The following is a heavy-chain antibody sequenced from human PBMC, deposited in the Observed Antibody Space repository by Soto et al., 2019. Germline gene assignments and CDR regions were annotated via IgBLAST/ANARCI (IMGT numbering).Heavy chain of an antibody. Sequence: PGEALKISCKGSGYSFTSYWIGWVRQMPGKGLEWMGIIYPGDSDTRYSPSFQGQVTISADKSISTAYLQWSSLKASDTAIYYCARTAAAGKYYYGVDVWGQGTTVTVSS. D-gene: IGHD6-13*01. CDR3: ARTAAAGKYYYGVDV. CDR2: IYPGDSDT. CDR1: GYSFTSYW. V-gene: IGHV5-51*01. J-gene: IGHJ6*02.